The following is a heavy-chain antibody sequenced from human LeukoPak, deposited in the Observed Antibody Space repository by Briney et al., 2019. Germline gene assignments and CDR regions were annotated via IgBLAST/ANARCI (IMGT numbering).Heavy chain of an antibody. D-gene: IGHD3-22*01. Sequence: GGSLRLSCAASGFTFSSYAMSWVRQAPGKGLEWVSAISGGGGSTYYADSVKGRFTISRDNSKNTLYLQMNSLRAEDTAVYYCAKDPYYYDSSGPPDYWGQGTLVTVSS. CDR2: ISGGGGST. CDR3: AKDPYYYDSSGPPDY. J-gene: IGHJ4*02. V-gene: IGHV3-23*01. CDR1: GFTFSSYA.